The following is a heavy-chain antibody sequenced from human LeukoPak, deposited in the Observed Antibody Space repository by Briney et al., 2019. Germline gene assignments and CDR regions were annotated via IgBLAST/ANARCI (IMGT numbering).Heavy chain of an antibody. J-gene: IGHJ3*02. CDR3: ASWRPIVVPAAIRGGAFDI. CDR1: GFIVSSNY. CDR2: ISGGGIT. Sequence: GGSLRLSCAASGFIVSSNYMSWVRQAPGKGLEWVSVISGGGITYYTDSVKGRFTISRDNSKNTLYLQMNSLRAEDTAVYYCASWRPIVVPAAIRGGAFDIWGQGTMVTVSS. V-gene: IGHV3-53*01. D-gene: IGHD2-2*02.